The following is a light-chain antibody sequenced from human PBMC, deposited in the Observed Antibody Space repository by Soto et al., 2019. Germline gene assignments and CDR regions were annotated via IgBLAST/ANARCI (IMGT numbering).Light chain of an antibody. J-gene: IGLJ1*01. CDR2: DVS. CDR3: SSYTRSSTLYV. Sequence: QSALTQPASVSGSPGQSITISCTGTSSDVRGYNYVSWYQQHPGKVPKLMIYDVSNRPSGVPNRFSGSKSGNTASLTISGLQAEDEADYYCSSYTRSSTLYVFGTGTKLTVL. CDR1: SSDVRGYNY. V-gene: IGLV2-14*01.